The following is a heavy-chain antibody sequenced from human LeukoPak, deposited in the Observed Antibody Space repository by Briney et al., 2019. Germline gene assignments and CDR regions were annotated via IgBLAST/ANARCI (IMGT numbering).Heavy chain of an antibody. CDR2: IWYDGSNK. J-gene: IGHJ4*02. Sequence: GRSLRLSCAASGFTFSSYGMHWVRQAPGKGLEWVAVIWYDGSNKYYADSVKGRFTISRDISRNTLYLQMDSLRAEDTAVYYCARAGPNDHRFDYWGQGTLVTVSS. CDR1: GFTFSSYG. CDR3: ARAGPNDHRFDY. D-gene: IGHD1-1*01. V-gene: IGHV3-33*01.